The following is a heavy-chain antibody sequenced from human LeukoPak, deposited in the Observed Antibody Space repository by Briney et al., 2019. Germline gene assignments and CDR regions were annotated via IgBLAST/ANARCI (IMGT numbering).Heavy chain of an antibody. V-gene: IGHV4-30-4*08. Sequence: SSETLSLTCTVSGGSISSGDDYWSWIRQPPGKGLEWIGYIYYSGSTYYNPSLKSRVTISVDTSKNQFSLKLSSVTAADTAVYYCANGGYYDRWFDPWGQGTLVTVSS. CDR3: ANGGYYDRWFDP. D-gene: IGHD3-22*01. CDR1: GGSISSGDDY. CDR2: IYYSGST. J-gene: IGHJ5*02.